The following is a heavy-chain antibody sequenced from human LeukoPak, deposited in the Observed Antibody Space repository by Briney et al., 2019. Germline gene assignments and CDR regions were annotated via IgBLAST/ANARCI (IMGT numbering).Heavy chain of an antibody. CDR3: ARVGAGFHGDDYIDY. Sequence: GGSLRLSCVASGFTFSDYYMSWIRQAPGKGLEWISYITNSGSTTFYADSVKGRFTISRDNAKNSLYLQMNSLRAEDTAVYYCARVGAGFHGDDYIDYWGQGTLVTVSS. CDR1: GFTFSDYY. J-gene: IGHJ4*02. V-gene: IGHV3-11*04. CDR2: ITNSGSTT. D-gene: IGHD4-17*01.